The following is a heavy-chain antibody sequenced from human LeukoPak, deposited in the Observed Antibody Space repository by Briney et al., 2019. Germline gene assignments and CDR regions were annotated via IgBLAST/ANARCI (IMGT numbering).Heavy chain of an antibody. CDR2: ISAASGST. J-gene: IGHJ4*02. V-gene: IGHV1-18*01. CDR1: GYSFTSFG. D-gene: IGHD2-21*02. Sequence: ASVKVSCKASGYSFTSFGLSWVRQAPGQGPEWMGWISAASGSTNYAQKFQGRVTMTTDTSTTTVYMELRSLRSDDTAVYYCAKEQEGTAIGGVFDYWGQGTVVTVSS. CDR3: AKEQEGTAIGGVFDY.